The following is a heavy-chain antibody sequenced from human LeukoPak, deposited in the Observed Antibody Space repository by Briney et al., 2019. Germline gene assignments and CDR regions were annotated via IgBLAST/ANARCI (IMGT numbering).Heavy chain of an antibody. J-gene: IGHJ4*02. CDR3: AKADSSSSAGYFDY. CDR1: GFTFSSYA. V-gene: IGHV3-23*01. Sequence: GGSLRLSCAASGFTFSSYAMSWVRQAPGKGLESVSVISISGGTTYHADSVNGRFTTSKDNSKNTLFLQMTSLRAEDTAVYYCAKADSSSSAGYFDYWGQGTLVTVS. D-gene: IGHD6-6*01. CDR2: ISISGGTT.